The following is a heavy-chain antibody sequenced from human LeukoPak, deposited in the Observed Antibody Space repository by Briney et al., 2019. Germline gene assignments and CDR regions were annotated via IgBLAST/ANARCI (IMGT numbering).Heavy chain of an antibody. CDR3: ARVEYGSGSYSYYYYYMDV. Sequence: ASVKVSCKASGGAFSSYAISWVRQAPGQGLEWMGGIIPILGTANYAQKFQGRVTITTDESTSTAYMELSSLRSEDTAVYYCARVEYGSGSYSYYYYYMDVWGKGTTVTVSS. V-gene: IGHV1-69*05. D-gene: IGHD3-10*01. J-gene: IGHJ6*03. CDR2: IIPILGTA. CDR1: GGAFSSYA.